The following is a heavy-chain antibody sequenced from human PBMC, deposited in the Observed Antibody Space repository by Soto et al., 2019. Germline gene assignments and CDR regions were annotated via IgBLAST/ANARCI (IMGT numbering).Heavy chain of an antibody. V-gene: IGHV3-48*03. Sequence: EVQLLESGGGLVQPGGSLRLSSGVSGFTFNDFEMNWVRQAPGKGLEWLAYIDGSGTTKKYADSVRGRFTISRDNPNNSLFLQMSSLSAADTAIYYCARGFGRFNYWGQGTLVSVSS. CDR3: ARGFGRFNY. CDR1: GFTFNDFE. CDR2: IDGSGTTK. D-gene: IGHD3-10*01. J-gene: IGHJ4*02.